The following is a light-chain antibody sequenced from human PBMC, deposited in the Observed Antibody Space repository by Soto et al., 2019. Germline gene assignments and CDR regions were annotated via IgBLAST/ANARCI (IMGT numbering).Light chain of an antibody. V-gene: IGKV3-11*01. CDR1: PSVSSY. Sequence: EIVLTQSPATLSLSPGERATLSCRASPSVSSYLAWYQQKPGQAPRLRIYEASNRATGIPSRFSGSGSGTDFTLTISSLEPEDFAVYYCQQRSNWPTFGGGTKVEIK. J-gene: IGKJ4*01. CDR2: EAS. CDR3: QQRSNWPT.